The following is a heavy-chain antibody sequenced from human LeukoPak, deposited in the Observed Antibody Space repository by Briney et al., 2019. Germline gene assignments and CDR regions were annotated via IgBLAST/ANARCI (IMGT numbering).Heavy chain of an antibody. Sequence: PSGTLSLTCTVSGASIIGPKWWTWVRLSPGKGMEWIGEIFHTGSTHYNPSLRSRVTISVDTSKNQFSLILSSVTDADTAVYYCATSSGWYRYDSWGQGTLVTVSS. CDR2: IFHTGST. J-gene: IGHJ4*02. CDR3: ATSSGWYRYDS. V-gene: IGHV4-4*02. CDR1: GASIIGPKW. D-gene: IGHD6-19*01.